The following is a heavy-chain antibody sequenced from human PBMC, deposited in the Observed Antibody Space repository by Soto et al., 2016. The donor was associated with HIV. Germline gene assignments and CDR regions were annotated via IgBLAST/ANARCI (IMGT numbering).Heavy chain of an antibody. Sequence: EVQLVESGGGLVQPGGSLRLSCTGSEFTFRTYSMNWVRQAPGKGLEWVSSISRSSTYIYYADSVKGRFTISRDNAKNLLYLQMNSLRAEDTAVYYCARAETYSSSYQDWGQGTLVTVSS. D-gene: IGHD6-13*01. CDR2: ISRSSTYI. CDR1: EFTFRTYS. CDR3: ARAETYSSSYQD. J-gene: IGHJ4*02. V-gene: IGHV3-21*01.